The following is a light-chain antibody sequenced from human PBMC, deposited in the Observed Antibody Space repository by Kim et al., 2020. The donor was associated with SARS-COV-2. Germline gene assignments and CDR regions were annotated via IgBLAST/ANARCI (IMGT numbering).Light chain of an antibody. CDR1: QGISNS. CDR2: SAS. J-gene: IGKJ1*01. Sequence: SASVRDTVTITCRTRQGISNSLAWYRQKPGTAPRLLLYSASRLETGVPSRFSGRGSGTEYTLTISSLQPEDLGTYFCQQSYAIPWTFGLGTKLEI. CDR3: QQSYAIPWT. V-gene: IGKV1-NL1*01.